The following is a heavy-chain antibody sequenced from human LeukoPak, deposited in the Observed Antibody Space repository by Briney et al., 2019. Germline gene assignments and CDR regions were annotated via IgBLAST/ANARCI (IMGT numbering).Heavy chain of an antibody. J-gene: IGHJ6*03. CDR1: GFTFSRYS. CDR3: ARDAQWLVPEGYFYYMDV. CDR2: ISSRSTNI. Sequence: GGSLRLSCAASGFTFSRYSMNWFRQAPGKGLERVSSISSRSTNIFYADSVKGRFTISRDSAKNSLYLQMNSLGAEDTAVYYCARDAQWLVPEGYFYYMDVWGKGTTVIVSS. V-gene: IGHV3-21*04. D-gene: IGHD6-19*01.